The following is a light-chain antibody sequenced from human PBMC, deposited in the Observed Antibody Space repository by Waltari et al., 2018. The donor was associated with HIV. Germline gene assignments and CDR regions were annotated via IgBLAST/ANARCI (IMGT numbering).Light chain of an antibody. CDR2: QDS. J-gene: IGLJ2*01. CDR1: KLGDKY. CDR3: QAWDSSTVVV. Sequence: SYELTQPPTVSVSLGQTASITCSGDKLGDKYACWYQQKPGQSPVLVIYQDSKRPSGIPERFSGSNSGNTATLTISGTQAMDEADYYCQAWDSSTVVVFGGGTKLTVL. V-gene: IGLV3-1*01.